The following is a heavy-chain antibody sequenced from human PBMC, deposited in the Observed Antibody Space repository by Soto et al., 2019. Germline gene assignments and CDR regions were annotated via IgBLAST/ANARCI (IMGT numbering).Heavy chain of an antibody. D-gene: IGHD4-4*01. CDR2: ISAYNGNT. CDR1: GYTFTSYG. CDR3: AVALYSNSNLHYYYYGMDV. V-gene: IGHV1-18*01. J-gene: IGHJ6*02. Sequence: GASVKVSCKASGYTFTSYGISCVRQAPGQGLEWMGWISAYNGNTNYAQKLQGRVTMTTDTSTSTAYMELRSLRSDDTAVYYCAVALYSNSNLHYYYYGMDVWGQGTTVTVSS.